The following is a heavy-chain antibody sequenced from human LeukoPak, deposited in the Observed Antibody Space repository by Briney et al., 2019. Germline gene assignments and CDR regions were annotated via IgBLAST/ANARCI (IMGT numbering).Heavy chain of an antibody. Sequence: GRSLRLSCAASGFTFSSYGMHWVRQAPGKGLEYVSAISSNGGSTYYADSVKGRFTISRDNSKNTLYLQMSSLRAEDTAVYYCADSSGASDYWGQGTLVTVSS. CDR3: ADSSGASDY. CDR2: ISSNGGST. D-gene: IGHD6-19*01. J-gene: IGHJ4*02. V-gene: IGHV3-64D*06. CDR1: GFTFSSYG.